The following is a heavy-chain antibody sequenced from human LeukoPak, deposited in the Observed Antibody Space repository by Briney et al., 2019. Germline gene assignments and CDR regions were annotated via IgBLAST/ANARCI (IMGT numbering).Heavy chain of an antibody. CDR1: GYTFTDHY. Sequence: GASVKVSCKASGYTFTDHYVHWVRQTPGQGLEWMGWINPKSGDTNYAQKFQGRVTMTRDTSIVTAYMELSSLTSDDMGVYYCGVHWGSGYYFDLWGRGILVTVSS. CDR3: GVHWGSGYYFDL. V-gene: IGHV1-2*02. CDR2: INPKSGDT. J-gene: IGHJ2*01. D-gene: IGHD7-27*01.